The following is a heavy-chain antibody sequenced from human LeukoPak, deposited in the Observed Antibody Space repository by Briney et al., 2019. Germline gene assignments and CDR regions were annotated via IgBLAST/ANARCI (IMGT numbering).Heavy chain of an antibody. Sequence: ASVKVSCKASGYTFTSYDINWVRQASGQGLEWMGWMNPNSGNTAYAQKFQGRVTLTRNTSITTAYMELSSLRSEDTAVYYCASYGREQLNWFDPWGQGTLVTVSS. D-gene: IGHD6-13*01. J-gene: IGHJ5*02. CDR1: GYTFTSYD. CDR2: MNPNSGNT. CDR3: ASYGREQLNWFDP. V-gene: IGHV1-8*01.